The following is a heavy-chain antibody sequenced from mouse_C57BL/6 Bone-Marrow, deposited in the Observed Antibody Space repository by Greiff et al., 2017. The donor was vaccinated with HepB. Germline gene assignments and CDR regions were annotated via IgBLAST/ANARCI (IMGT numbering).Heavy chain of an antibody. CDR1: EYNFPSYD. D-gene: IGHD2-4*01. CDR2: ISSDGGST. Sequence: EVQLVESGGGLVQPGESLKLSCESYEYNFPSYDMSWVRQTPEKRLELVAAISSDGGSTYYPDTLERRFTISRDNTNQTLYLQMSSLRSEDTALYYCARHLLRRYFDVWGTGTTVTVSS. CDR3: ARHLLRRYFDV. V-gene: IGHV5-2*01. J-gene: IGHJ1*03.